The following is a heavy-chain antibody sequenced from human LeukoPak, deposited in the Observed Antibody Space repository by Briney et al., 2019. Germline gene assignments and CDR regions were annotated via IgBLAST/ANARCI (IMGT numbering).Heavy chain of an antibody. CDR1: GFALSTSGVG. Sequence: SGPTLVNPTQTLTLTCNFSGFALSTSGVGVGWIRQPPGKALEWLALIYWNDDKTYSPSLKSRLTITKDTSKNQVVLAITNMDPVDTATYYCARRRHDLWSGYFDFWGQGTLVSVSS. CDR2: IYWNDDK. CDR3: ARRRHDLWSGYFDF. J-gene: IGHJ5*01. V-gene: IGHV2-5*01. D-gene: IGHD3-3*01.